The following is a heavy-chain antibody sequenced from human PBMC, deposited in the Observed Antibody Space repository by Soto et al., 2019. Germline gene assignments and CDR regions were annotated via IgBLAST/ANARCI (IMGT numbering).Heavy chain of an antibody. Sequence: QVQLVQSGADVKKPGSSVKVSCQASGVTFSSETLGWVRQAPGQGLEWVGGIIPLFGTARYAKKFQGRVTITADEPTSTVYMELSSLRSDDTAVYFCATELGENPASPFDAWGQVTRVTVSS. D-gene: IGHD3-10*01. CDR1: GVTFSSET. CDR3: ATELGENPASPFDA. V-gene: IGHV1-69*01. CDR2: IIPLFGTA. J-gene: IGHJ4*02.